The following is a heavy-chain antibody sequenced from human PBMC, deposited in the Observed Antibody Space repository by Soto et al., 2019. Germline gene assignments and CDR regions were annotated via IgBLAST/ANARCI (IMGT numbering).Heavy chain of an antibody. D-gene: IGHD3-3*01. CDR3: ARGRVDNWFAP. CDR1: GDSVSSNSAT. CDR2: TYYRSKWYN. J-gene: IGHJ5*02. V-gene: IGHV6-1*01. Sequence: SQTLSLTCAISGDSVSSNSATWSWIRQSPSRGLEWLGRTYYRSKWYNDYAVSVKSRIAINPDTSKNQFSLQLNSVTPEDTAVYYCARGRVDNWFAPWGQRTLVTVSS.